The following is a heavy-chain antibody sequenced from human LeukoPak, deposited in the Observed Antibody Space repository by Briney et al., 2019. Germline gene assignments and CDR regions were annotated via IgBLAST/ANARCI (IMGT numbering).Heavy chain of an antibody. J-gene: IGHJ2*01. V-gene: IGHV3-74*01. CDR2: ITGDGIST. CDR1: GFTFSGYW. CDR3: ARDTGWYFDL. Sequence: GGSLRLSCAASGFTFSGYWMHWVRQAPGMGLVWVARITGDGISTSYADSVKGRFTISRDNAKNTLYLQMISLRAEDTAVYYCARDTGWYFDLWGRGPLVTVSS. D-gene: IGHD4-17*01.